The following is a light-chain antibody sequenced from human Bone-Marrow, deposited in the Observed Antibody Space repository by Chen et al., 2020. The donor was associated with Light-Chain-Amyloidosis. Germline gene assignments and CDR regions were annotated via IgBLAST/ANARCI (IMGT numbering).Light chain of an antibody. CDR1: QSVLYSSKSNTY. V-gene: IGKV4-1*01. CDR3: QQYYSTPIT. Sequence: IVMTQSPDSLSVNPGEMSTINFKSIQSVLYSSKSNTYLAWYLHKPGQPPKLLLYWASHRQFGVPDRFSGSGSGTDFTLTISRLQAEDVAVYYCQQYYSTPITFGQGTRLEIK. CDR2: WAS. J-gene: IGKJ5*01.